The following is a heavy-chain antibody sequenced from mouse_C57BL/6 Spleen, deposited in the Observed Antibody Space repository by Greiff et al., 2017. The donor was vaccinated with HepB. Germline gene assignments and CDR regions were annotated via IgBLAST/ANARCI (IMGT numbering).Heavy chain of an antibody. CDR2: IDPNSGGT. D-gene: IGHD2-4*01. J-gene: IGHJ4*01. CDR1: GYTFTSYW. V-gene: IGHV1-72*01. Sequence: QVQLQQSGAELVKPGASVKLSCKASGYTFTSYWMHWVKQRPGRGLEWIGRIDPNSGGTKYNEKFKSKATLTVDKPSSTAYMQLSSLTSEDSAVYYCAREGAYDYDVHYAMDYWGQGTSVTVSS. CDR3: AREGAYDYDVHYAMDY.